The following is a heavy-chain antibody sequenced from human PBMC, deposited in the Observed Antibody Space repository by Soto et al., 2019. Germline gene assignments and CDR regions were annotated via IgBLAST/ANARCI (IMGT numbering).Heavy chain of an antibody. Sequence: EVQLVESGGTLVQHGGSLRLSCSASGFTFNSYAMHWVRQAPGKGLEFVSAISSYGADTYYADSVKGRFAISRDNSKNTLYLQMSSLRAEDTALYYCVKEGYMRSDWYGQFDYWGQGALVTVSS. V-gene: IGHV3-64D*06. CDR3: VKEGYMRSDWYGQFDY. CDR1: GFTFNSYA. J-gene: IGHJ4*02. CDR2: ISSYGADT. D-gene: IGHD6-19*01.